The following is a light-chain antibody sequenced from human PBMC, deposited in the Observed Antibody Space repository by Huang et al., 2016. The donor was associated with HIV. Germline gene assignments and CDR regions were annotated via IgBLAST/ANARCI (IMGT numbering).Light chain of an antibody. CDR3: QQYYITPLT. V-gene: IGKV4-1*01. Sequence: DIVMTQSPDSLVVSLGERATINCLSSQIISYNSNNQHYLAWYQQKPGQPPKLLIYWASTRESGVPDRFTGSGSGTDFTLTISSLQAEDVAVYYCQQYYITPLTFGGGTKVEI. CDR2: WAS. J-gene: IGKJ4*01. CDR1: QIISYNSNNQHY.